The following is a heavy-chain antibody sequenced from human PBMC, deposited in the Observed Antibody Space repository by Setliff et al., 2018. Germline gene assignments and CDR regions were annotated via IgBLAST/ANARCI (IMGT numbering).Heavy chain of an antibody. J-gene: IGHJ4*02. CDR3: ARSSKVVTYPRVDY. CDR2: ISAYNGNT. Sequence: AGVKVSCQASGYTFTCYGISWVRQAPGQGLEWMGWISAYNGNTNYAQKLQGRVTMTTDTATSTAYMELRGVRSDDTAVYYCARSSKVVTYPRVDYWGQGTLVTVSS. CDR1: GYTFTCYG. D-gene: IGHD2-15*01. V-gene: IGHV1-18*01.